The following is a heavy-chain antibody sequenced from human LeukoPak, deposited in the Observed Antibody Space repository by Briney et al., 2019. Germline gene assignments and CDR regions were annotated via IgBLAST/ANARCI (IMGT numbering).Heavy chain of an antibody. D-gene: IGHD2-8*01. CDR2: VYYTGST. J-gene: IGHJ4*02. V-gene: IGHV4-59*01. CDR3: AAYHAIRPYCFDY. CDR1: GGSISSFY. Sequence: SETLSLTCTVSGGSISSFYWSWVRQPPGKGLEWIGYVYYTGSTNYSPSLKSRVTISMDASKNQFSLKLRSVTAADTAVYYCAAYHAIRPYCFDYWGQGTLVTVSS.